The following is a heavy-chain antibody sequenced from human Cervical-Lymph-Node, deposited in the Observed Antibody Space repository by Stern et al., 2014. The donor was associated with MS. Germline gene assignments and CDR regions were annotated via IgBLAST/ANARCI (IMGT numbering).Heavy chain of an antibody. CDR2: ISSSDGTI. V-gene: IGHV3-11*01. CDR1: GFTFSDYY. Sequence: VQLVESGGGLVKPGGSLRLSCAASGFTFSDYYMNWIRQAPGKGLEWILYISSSDGTIFYADIVKGRIIISWDNYKKALPMQMNGLRSEDTGVYCCARAGGSKDDCWGQGTLVTVSS. J-gene: IGHJ4*02. CDR3: ARAGGSKDDC. D-gene: IGHD4-23*01.